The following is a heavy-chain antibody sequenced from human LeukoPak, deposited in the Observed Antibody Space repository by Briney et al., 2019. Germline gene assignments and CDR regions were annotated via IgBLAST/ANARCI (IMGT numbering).Heavy chain of an antibody. V-gene: IGHV3-23*01. CDR3: AKDLSTGWHSSPHSDY. CDR1: GFTFSSYA. J-gene: IGHJ4*02. D-gene: IGHD6-19*01. Sequence: GESLRLSCATSGFTFSSYAMTWVRQAPGKGLEWVSGITGSGASTYYADSVKGRFTISRDNSKNTLYLQMNSLRAEDTAIYYCAKDLSTGWHSSPHSDYWGQGTLVTVSS. CDR2: ITGSGAST.